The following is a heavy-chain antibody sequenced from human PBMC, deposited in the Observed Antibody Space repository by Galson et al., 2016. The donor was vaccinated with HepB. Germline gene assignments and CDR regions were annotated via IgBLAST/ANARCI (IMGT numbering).Heavy chain of an antibody. V-gene: IGHV1-69-2*01. D-gene: IGHD3-22*01. CDR2: VDPEDGQA. CDR3: ATDRGPSRGFLAYDAFDL. CDR1: GYTFTDYY. J-gene: IGHJ3*01. Sequence: VKVSCKVSGYTFTDYYLHWVQQAPGKGLKWMGLVDPEDGQAISLEDFQGRVTMTADTSTDTAYMELSSLRSEDTAVYYCATDRGPSRGFLAYDAFDLWGQGTLLTVSS.